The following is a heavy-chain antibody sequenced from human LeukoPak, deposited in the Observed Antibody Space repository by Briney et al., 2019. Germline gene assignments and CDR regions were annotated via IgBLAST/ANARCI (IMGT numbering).Heavy chain of an antibody. J-gene: IGHJ6*03. D-gene: IGHD3-3*01. CDR3: STQDGDYDFWSGATYYYYMDV. Sequence: RSLRLSCAAAGFTFSSYSMNWVRQPPRKGLEWVSSISSIISYIYYADSVKGRFTISRDNAKNSLYLQMNSLRAEDTAVYYCSTQDGDYDFWSGATYYYYMDVWGKGTTVTVSS. CDR2: ISSIISYI. CDR1: GFTFSSYS. V-gene: IGHV3-21*01.